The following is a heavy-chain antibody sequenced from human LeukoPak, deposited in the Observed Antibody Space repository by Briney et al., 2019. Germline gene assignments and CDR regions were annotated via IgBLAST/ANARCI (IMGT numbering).Heavy chain of an antibody. J-gene: IGHJ3*02. Sequence: SETLSLTCTVSGGSISSYYWSWIRQPPGKGLEWIGYIYYSGSTNYNPSLKSRVTISVDTSKNQFSLKLGSVTAADTAVYYCARGYRRWLQFNAFDIWGQGTMVTVSS. CDR1: GGSISSYY. CDR2: IYYSGST. V-gene: IGHV4-59*01. D-gene: IGHD5-24*01. CDR3: ARGYRRWLQFNAFDI.